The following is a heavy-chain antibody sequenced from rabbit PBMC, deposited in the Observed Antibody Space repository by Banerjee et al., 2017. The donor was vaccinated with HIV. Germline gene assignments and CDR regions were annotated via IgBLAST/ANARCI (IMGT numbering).Heavy chain of an antibody. CDR2: IYAGSSGST. Sequence: QSLEESGGGLVKPEGSLTLTCKASGFDLSSYYYMCWVRQAPGKGLEWIACIYAGSSGSTYYASWAKGRFTISKTSSTTVTLQMTSLTAADTATYFCARDYTYGYAGDGFGGMYYFNLWGQGTLVTVS. CDR1: GFDLSSYYY. V-gene: IGHV1S40*01. J-gene: IGHJ4*01. D-gene: IGHD6-1*01. CDR3: ARDYTYGYAGDGFGGMYYFNL.